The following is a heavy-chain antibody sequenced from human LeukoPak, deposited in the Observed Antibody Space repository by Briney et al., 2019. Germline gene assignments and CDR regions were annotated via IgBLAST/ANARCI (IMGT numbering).Heavy chain of an antibody. CDR3: ARGIWNRRSSFGVVIPNYYFDY. Sequence: ASVKVSCKASGYTFTSYVLNWVRQATGQGVEWMGWRHPYSGNTGYAQKFQGRVTMTRNTSISTAYLELSSLRSEDTSVYYCARGIWNRRSSFGVVIPNYYFDYWGQRTLCTVSS. V-gene: IGHV1-8*01. CDR2: RHPYSGNT. D-gene: IGHD3-3*01. CDR1: GYTFTSYV. J-gene: IGHJ4*02.